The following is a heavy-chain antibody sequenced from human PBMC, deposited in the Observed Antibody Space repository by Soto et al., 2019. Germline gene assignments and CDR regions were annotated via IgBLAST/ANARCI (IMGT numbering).Heavy chain of an antibody. CDR2: LWSDGSDE. D-gene: IGHD3-16*01. CDR3: VRSNWFARSAGWGGGFYF. V-gene: IGHV3-33*03. J-gene: IGHJ4*02. Sequence: QVQLVESGGGVVQPARSLRLSCAASGFNFSDSGMHWVRQAPGKGLEWVAVLWSDGSDEDYADSVKGRFSISRDNSERKLGLMINSLSSEDTDVYFCVRSNWFARSAGWGGGFYFWGQGTLVTVSA. CDR1: GFNFSDSG.